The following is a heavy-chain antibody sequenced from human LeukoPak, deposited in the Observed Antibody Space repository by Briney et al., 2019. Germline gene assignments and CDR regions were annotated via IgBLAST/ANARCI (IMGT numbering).Heavy chain of an antibody. D-gene: IGHD3-3*01. V-gene: IGHV3-23*01. CDR1: GLTFRSYA. CDR2: ISGRGGST. Sequence: GGSLRLSCAASGLTFRSYAMSWVRQAPGKGLEGVSGISGRGGSTGYADSLKGRFTISRDNSKNTLYLQMNSLRAEDTAVYYCAKTPVRRFPLYFDYWGQGTLVTVSS. J-gene: IGHJ4*02. CDR3: AKTPVRRFPLYFDY.